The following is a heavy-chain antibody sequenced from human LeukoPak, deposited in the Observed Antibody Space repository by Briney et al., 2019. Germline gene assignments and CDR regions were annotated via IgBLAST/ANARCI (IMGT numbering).Heavy chain of an antibody. J-gene: IGHJ4*02. Sequence: ASVKVSCKASGYTFTSYGISWVRQAPGQGLEWMGWISAYNGNTNYAQKLQGRVAMTTDTSTSTAYMELRSLRSDDTAVYYCASPPQLRFLEWLSLDYWGQGTLVTVSS. D-gene: IGHD3-3*01. V-gene: IGHV1-18*01. CDR1: GYTFTSYG. CDR3: ASPPQLRFLEWLSLDY. CDR2: ISAYNGNT.